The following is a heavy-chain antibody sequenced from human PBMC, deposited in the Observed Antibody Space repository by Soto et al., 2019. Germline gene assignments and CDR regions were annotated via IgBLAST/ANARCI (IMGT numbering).Heavy chain of an antibody. J-gene: IGHJ5*01. CDR3: ARGVRYGSRTNCPIWFDS. Sequence: QITLKESGPTLVKPTQTLTLTCTFSGFSLSTSGVGVGWIRQPPGKALEWLALIYWDDDKRYSPSLNNRLTITKNTSKKQVVLTMSNVHPMDTATYYCARGVRYGSRTNCPIWFDSWGQGTLVTVSS. V-gene: IGHV2-5*02. D-gene: IGHD3-10*01. CDR1: GFSLSTSGVG. CDR2: IYWDDDK.